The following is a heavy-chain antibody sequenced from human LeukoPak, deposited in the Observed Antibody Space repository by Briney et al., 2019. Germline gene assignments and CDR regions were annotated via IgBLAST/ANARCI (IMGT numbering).Heavy chain of an antibody. CDR3: ARDADYYDSSGYYFDY. J-gene: IGHJ4*02. CDR2: ISSSSSYI. D-gene: IGHD3-22*01. CDR1: GFTFSSYN. Sequence: KAGGSLRLSCAASGFTFSSYNMNWVRQAPRKGLEWVSSISSSSSYIYYADSVKGRFTISRDNAKNSLYLQMNSLRAEDTAVYYCARDADYYDSSGYYFDYWGQGTLVTVSS. V-gene: IGHV3-21*01.